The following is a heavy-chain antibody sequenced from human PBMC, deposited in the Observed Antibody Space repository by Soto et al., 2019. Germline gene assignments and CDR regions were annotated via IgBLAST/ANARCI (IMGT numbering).Heavy chain of an antibody. J-gene: IGHJ4*02. CDR2: IYSAGST. V-gene: IGHV3-53*01. Sequence: GRSMRVRCAASGRNVGGSYRRWVLQATGKGLQWVSGIYSAGSTYYATSVEGRFTISRDISTNMVYLQMSGLTDEDTAVYYFARAREPKCSSAIFFEIWRQGSRVTVSS. CDR1: GRNVGGSY. CDR3: ARAREPKCSSAIFFEI. D-gene: IGHD2-2*01.